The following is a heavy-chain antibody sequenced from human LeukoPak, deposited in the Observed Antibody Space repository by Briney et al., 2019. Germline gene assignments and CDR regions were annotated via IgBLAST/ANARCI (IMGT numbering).Heavy chain of an antibody. Sequence: GRSLRLSCAASGLTFDDYAMHWVRQAPGKGLEWVSGISWNSGSIGYADSVKGRFTISRDNAKNSLYLQMNSLRAEDTALYYCAKDMDKYSSSSDYYYYYGMDVWGQGTTVTVSS. D-gene: IGHD6-6*01. CDR1: GLTFDDYA. CDR2: ISWNSGSI. CDR3: AKDMDKYSSSSDYYYYYGMDV. J-gene: IGHJ6*02. V-gene: IGHV3-9*01.